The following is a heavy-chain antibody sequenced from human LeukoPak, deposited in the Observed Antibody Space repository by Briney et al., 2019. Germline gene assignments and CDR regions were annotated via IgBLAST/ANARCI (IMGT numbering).Heavy chain of an antibody. D-gene: IGHD1-14*01. J-gene: IGHJ4*02. CDR3: AKSTRLEPHFGY. V-gene: IGHV3-30*02. Sequence: GGSLRLSCAASGFTFSSYGLHWVRQAPGKGLEWVAFIRYDGSNKYYADSVKGRFTISRDNSKNTLYLQMNSLRAEDTAVYYCAKSTRLEPHFGYWGQGTLVTVSS. CDR1: GFTFSSYG. CDR2: IRYDGSNK.